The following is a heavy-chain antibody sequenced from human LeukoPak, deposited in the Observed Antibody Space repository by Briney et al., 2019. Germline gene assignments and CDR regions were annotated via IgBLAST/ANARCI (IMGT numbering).Heavy chain of an antibody. CDR1: GYTFTSYD. CDR2: MNPNSGNT. Sequence: AASVKVSCKASGYTFTSYDINWVRQATGQGLEWMGWMNPNSGNTGYAQKFQGRVTMTRNTSISTAYMELSSLRSEDTAVYYCXXXXXXXXXAMPNYYYYYYMDVWGKGTTVTISS. CDR3: XXXXXXXXXAMPNYYYYYYMDV. V-gene: IGHV1-8*01. J-gene: IGHJ6*03. D-gene: IGHD2-2*01.